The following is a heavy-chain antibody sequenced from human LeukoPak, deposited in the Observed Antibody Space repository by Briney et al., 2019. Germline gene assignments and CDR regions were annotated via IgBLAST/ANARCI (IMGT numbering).Heavy chain of an antibody. CDR1: GFSFSSYA. Sequence: PGGSLRLSCAASGFSFSSYALTWVRQAPGKGLEWVGRIKSKTDGGTTDYAAPVKGRFTISRDDSKNTVYLQVNSLKTEDTAVYYCITRYSWGQGTLVTVSS. CDR2: IKSKTDGGTT. CDR3: ITRYS. J-gene: IGHJ4*02. V-gene: IGHV3-15*01.